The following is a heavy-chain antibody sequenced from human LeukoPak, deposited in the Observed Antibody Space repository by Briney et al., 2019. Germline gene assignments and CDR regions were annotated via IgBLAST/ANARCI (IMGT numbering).Heavy chain of an antibody. Sequence: GASVKVSCKASGYTFISYYMHWVRQAPGQGLEWMGLINPTGGSTGYAQKFQGRVTITRNTSISTAYMELSSLRSEDTAVYYCARGVAAAPFDPWGQGTLVTVSS. CDR1: GYTFISYY. CDR2: INPTGGST. V-gene: IGHV1-46*01. D-gene: IGHD6-13*01. CDR3: ARGVAAAPFDP. J-gene: IGHJ5*02.